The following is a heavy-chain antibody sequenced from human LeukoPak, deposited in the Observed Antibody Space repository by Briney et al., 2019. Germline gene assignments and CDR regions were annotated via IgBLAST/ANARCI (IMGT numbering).Heavy chain of an antibody. CDR1: GFTFSTFN. J-gene: IGHJ4*02. CDR3: AKDLAGSYYGGGQRYYFDY. D-gene: IGHD3-10*01. CDR2: ISADESNE. V-gene: IGHV3-30*18. Sequence: PGGSLRLSCAASGFTFSTFNMHCVRQAPGKGPEWVALISADESNEYYADSVKGRFTISRDNSKNTVYLQMNSLRTEDTAVYHCAKDLAGSYYGGGQRYYFDYWGQGTLVTVSS.